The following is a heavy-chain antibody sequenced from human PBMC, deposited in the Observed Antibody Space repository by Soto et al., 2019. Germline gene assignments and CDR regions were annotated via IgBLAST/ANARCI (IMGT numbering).Heavy chain of an antibody. V-gene: IGHV1-8*02. CDR3: ARVSVDYYFDS. D-gene: IGHD3-10*01. J-gene: IGHJ4*02. CDR1: GYTFTNYE. CDR2: MSPNSGKT. Sequence: SSVKLSCKSSGYTFTNYEINWVRQATGQGLEWMGWMSPNSGKTGYAQKFQGRVTMTRNTSISTAYMELSSLTSEDTALYSCARVSVDYYFDSWGQGTLVTVSS.